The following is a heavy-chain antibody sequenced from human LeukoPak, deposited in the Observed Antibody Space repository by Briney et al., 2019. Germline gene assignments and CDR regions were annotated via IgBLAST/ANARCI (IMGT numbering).Heavy chain of an antibody. CDR3: AKAPVGATGVGAFDI. J-gene: IGHJ3*02. V-gene: IGHV3-23*01. CDR2: ISGSGGST. Sequence: GSLRLSCAASGFTFSDYYMSWIRQAPGKGLEWVSAISGSGGSTYYADSVKGRFTISRDNSKNTLYLQMNSLRAEDTAVYYCAKAPVGATGVGAFDIWGQGTMVTVSS. CDR1: GFTFSDYY. D-gene: IGHD1-26*01.